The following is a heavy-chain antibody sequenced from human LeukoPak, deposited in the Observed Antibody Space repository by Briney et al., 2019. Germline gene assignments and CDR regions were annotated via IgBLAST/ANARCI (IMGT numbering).Heavy chain of an antibody. V-gene: IGHV4-34*01. CDR1: GGSFSGYY. D-gene: IGHD2-2*01. Sequence: SETLSLTCAVYGGSFSGYYWSWIRQPPGKGLEWIGEINHSGSTNYNPSLKSRVTISVDTSKNQFSLKLSSVTAADTAVYYCARRDVVPAARSLYYYYYYYMDVWGKGTTVTIS. CDR2: INHSGST. CDR3: ARRDVVPAARSLYYYYYYYMDV. J-gene: IGHJ6*03.